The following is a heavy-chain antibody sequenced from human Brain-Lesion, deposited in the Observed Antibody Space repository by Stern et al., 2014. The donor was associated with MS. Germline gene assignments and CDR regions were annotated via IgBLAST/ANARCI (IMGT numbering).Heavy chain of an antibody. Sequence: EDQLVESGAEVKKPGESLKISCKGSGYRFTSNWIGWVRQMPGKGLEWMGIIWPGDSETRYSPSFQGQVTISADKSISTAYLQWSSLQASDTAMYYCARRGDSSSSGFDYWGQGTLVIVSS. V-gene: IGHV5-51*01. CDR2: IWPGDSET. J-gene: IGHJ4*02. CDR3: ARRGDSSSSGFDY. CDR1: GYRFTSNW. D-gene: IGHD6-6*01.